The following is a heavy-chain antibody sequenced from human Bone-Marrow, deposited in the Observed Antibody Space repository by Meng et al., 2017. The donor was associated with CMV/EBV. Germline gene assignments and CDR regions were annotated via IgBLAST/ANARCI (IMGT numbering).Heavy chain of an antibody. Sequence: ASVKVSCKASGYTFTSYYMHWVRQAPGQGLEWMGIINPSGGSTGYAQKFQGRVTMTRDTSTSTVYMELSSLRSEDTAVYYCATYRDYGDYHSAFDYWGQGTRVTGYS. CDR3: ATYRDYGDYHSAFDY. J-gene: IGHJ4*02. V-gene: IGHV1-46*01. D-gene: IGHD4-17*01. CDR1: GYTFTSYY. CDR2: INPSGGST.